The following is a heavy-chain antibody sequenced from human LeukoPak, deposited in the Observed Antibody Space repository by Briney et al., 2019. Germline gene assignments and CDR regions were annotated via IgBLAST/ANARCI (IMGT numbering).Heavy chain of an antibody. CDR1: GYTFTDYY. V-gene: IGHV1-2*02. Sequence: ASVKVSCKTSGYTFTDYYMNWVRQAPGQGLEWMGWINPNTGGTNYAQTFQGRVSMTRDTSISTAYMELSRLTSDDTAVYYCARDASGFDPRGQGTLVTVSS. CDR3: ARDASGFDP. CDR2: INPNTGGT. J-gene: IGHJ5*02. D-gene: IGHD6-6*01.